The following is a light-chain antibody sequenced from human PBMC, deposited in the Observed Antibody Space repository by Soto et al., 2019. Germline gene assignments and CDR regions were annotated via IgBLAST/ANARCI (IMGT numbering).Light chain of an antibody. J-gene: IGKJ2*01. V-gene: IGKV3-20*01. CDR1: QSVSNNY. CDR3: QQYGSSPPYT. Sequence: EVVLTQSPGTLSLSPGEIATLSCRASQSVSNNYFAWYQQKPGQAPRLLIFGSSDRATGIPDRFSGSGSGTAFTLTISRLEPEDFAVYYCQQYGSSPPYTFGQGTKLEIK. CDR2: GSS.